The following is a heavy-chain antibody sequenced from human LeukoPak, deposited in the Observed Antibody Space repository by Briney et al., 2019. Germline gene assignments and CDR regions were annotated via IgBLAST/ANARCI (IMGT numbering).Heavy chain of an antibody. D-gene: IGHD2-15*01. V-gene: IGHV4-59*12. CDR1: GGSISSYY. CDR2: IYYSGST. CDR3: ARIVVVAATDAFDI. Sequence: SETLSLTCTVSGGSISSYYWSWTRQPPGKGLEWIGYIYYSGSTNYNPSLKSRVTISVDTSKNQFSLKLSSVTAADTAVYYCARIVVVAATDAFDIWGQGTMVTVSS. J-gene: IGHJ3*02.